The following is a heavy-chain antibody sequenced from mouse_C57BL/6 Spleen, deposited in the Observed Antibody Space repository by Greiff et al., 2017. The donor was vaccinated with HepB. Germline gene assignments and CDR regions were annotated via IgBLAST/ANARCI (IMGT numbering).Heavy chain of an antibody. Sequence: EVQVVESGGGLVKPGGSLKLSCAASGFTFSDYGMHWVRQAPEKGLEWVAYISSGSSTIYYADTVKGRFTISRDNAKNTLFLQMTSLRSEDTAMYYCASLYGSSDMDYWGQGTSVTVSS. CDR2: ISSGSSTI. D-gene: IGHD1-1*01. CDR1: GFTFSDYG. J-gene: IGHJ4*01. V-gene: IGHV5-17*01. CDR3: ASLYGSSDMDY.